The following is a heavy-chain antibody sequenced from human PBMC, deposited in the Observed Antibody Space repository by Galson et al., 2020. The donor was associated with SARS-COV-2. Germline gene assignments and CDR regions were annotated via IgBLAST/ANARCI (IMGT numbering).Heavy chain of an antibody. V-gene: IGHV4-34*01. CDR2: INHSGST. D-gene: IGHD3-3*01. J-gene: IGHJ4*02. CDR1: GGSFSGYY. CDR3: ARGGTRFLEWLSTYYFDY. Sequence: SETLSLTCAVYGGSFSGYYWSWIRQPPGKGLEWIGEINHSGSTNYNPSLKSRVTISVDTSKNQFSLKLSSVTAADTAVYYCARGGTRFLEWLSTYYFDYWGQGTLVTVSS.